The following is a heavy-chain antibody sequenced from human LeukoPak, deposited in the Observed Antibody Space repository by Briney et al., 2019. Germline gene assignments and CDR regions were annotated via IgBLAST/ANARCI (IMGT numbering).Heavy chain of an antibody. CDR2: INAGNGNT. V-gene: IGHV1-3*01. CDR3: AREVDCSGGSCYSAGWFDP. J-gene: IGHJ5*02. D-gene: IGHD2-15*01. Sequence: ASVQVSCKASGCTFTSYAMHWVGQAPGQRLEWMGWINAGNGNTKYSQKFQCRVTITRDTSASTAYMELSSLRSEDTAVYYCAREVDCSGGSCYSAGWFDPWGQGTLVTVSS. CDR1: GCTFTSYA.